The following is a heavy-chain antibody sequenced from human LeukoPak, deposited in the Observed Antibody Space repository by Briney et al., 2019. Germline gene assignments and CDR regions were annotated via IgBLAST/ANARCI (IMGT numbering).Heavy chain of an antibody. J-gene: IGHJ4*02. D-gene: IGHD3-9*01. CDR2: ILTTAERAKQA. V-gene: IGHV3-48*02. Sequence: GGSLSLSCATSGFSFSDYPMNWVRQAPGKGLEWISNILTTAERAKQAYYADSVKGLVTIARDDGKNKLYLHMNSLRDDDTAVYYCATDQRYAFDYWGEGTRVTVS. CDR1: GFSFSDYP. CDR3: ATDQRYAFDY.